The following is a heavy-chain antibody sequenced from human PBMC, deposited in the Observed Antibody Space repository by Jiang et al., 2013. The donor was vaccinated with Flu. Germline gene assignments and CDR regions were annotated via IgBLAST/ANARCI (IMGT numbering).Heavy chain of an antibody. J-gene: IGHJ4*02. Sequence: GPGLVKSSETLSLTCTISGGSVSSGAYYWSWIRQPPGKGLEYIGYISNTGRTNYNPSLKSRVTISADTSDNEFSLNLNYVTAADTAVYYCARESSGSYFFWGQGTLVTVSS. CDR3: ARESSGSYFF. CDR1: GGSVSSGAYY. D-gene: IGHD1-26*01. V-gene: IGHV4-61*08. CDR2: ISNTGRT.